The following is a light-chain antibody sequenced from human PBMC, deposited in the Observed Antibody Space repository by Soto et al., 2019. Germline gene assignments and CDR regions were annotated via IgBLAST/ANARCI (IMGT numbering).Light chain of an antibody. V-gene: IGLV3-21*04. CDR1: NIGSKS. CDR2: YDS. J-gene: IGLJ2*01. Sequence: SYELTQPPSVSVAPGKTARITCGGNNIGSKSVHWYQQKPDQAPVLVIYYDSDRPSGIPERFSGSNSGNTATLTISRVEAGDEADYYCQVWDSSSDRDVVFGGGTKVTVL. CDR3: QVWDSSSDRDVV.